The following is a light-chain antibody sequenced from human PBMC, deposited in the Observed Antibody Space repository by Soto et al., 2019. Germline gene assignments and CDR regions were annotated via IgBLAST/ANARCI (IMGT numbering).Light chain of an antibody. CDR1: NIGSKS. CDR2: YDS. J-gene: IGLJ1*01. Sequence: SYELTQPPSVSVAPGKTARITCGGNNIGSKSVHWYQQKPGQAPVVVIYYDSDRPSGIPERFSGSNSGNTATLIISRVEAGDEADYYCQVWDSSSERVFGTGTQLTVL. CDR3: QVWDSSSERV. V-gene: IGLV3-21*04.